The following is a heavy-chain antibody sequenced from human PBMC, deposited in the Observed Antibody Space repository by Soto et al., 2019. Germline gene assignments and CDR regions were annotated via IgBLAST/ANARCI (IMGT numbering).Heavy chain of an antibody. D-gene: IGHD3-10*01. J-gene: IGHJ4*02. V-gene: IGHV4-30-4*01. Sequence: QVQLQESGPGLVKPSQTLSLTCTVSGGSISSGDYYWSWIRQPPGKGLEWIGYIYYSGSTYYNPSLKSRVTISVDTSKNQFSLKLSSVTAADTAVYYCARVWYYYGSGIRYYFDYWGQGTLVTVSS. CDR1: GGSISSGDYY. CDR2: IYYSGST. CDR3: ARVWYYYGSGIRYYFDY.